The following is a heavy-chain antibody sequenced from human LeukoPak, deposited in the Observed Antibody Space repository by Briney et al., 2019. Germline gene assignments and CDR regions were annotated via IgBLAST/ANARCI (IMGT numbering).Heavy chain of an antibody. V-gene: IGHV3-74*01. CDR2: INSDGSST. Sequence: GGSLRLSCAASGFTFSSYWMHWVRQAPRKGLVWVSRINSDGSSTSYADPVKGRFTISRDNAKNTLYLQMNSLRAEDTAVYYCARANWGWVGYFDYWGQGTLVTVSS. CDR1: GFTFSSYW. J-gene: IGHJ4*02. D-gene: IGHD7-27*01. CDR3: ARANWGWVGYFDY.